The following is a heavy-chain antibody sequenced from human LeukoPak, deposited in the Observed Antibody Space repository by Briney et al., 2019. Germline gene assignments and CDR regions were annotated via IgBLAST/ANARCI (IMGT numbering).Heavy chain of an antibody. CDR1: GFTFSSYA. J-gene: IGHJ3*02. Sequence: PGGSLRLSCGASGFTFSSYAMSWVRQAPGKGLEWVSAVSGSGSSTYYADSVKGRFTISRDNSKNTLFLQMNSLRAEDTAVYYCAKAGVGPMYAFHIWGQGTMVTVSS. V-gene: IGHV3-23*01. CDR2: VSGSGSST. D-gene: IGHD1-26*01. CDR3: AKAGVGPMYAFHI.